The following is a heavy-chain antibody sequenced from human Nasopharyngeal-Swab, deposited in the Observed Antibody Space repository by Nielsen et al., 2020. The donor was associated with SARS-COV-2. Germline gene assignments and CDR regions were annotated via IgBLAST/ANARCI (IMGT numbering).Heavy chain of an antibody. Sequence: GGSLRLSCVASGYSFRTYGMSWVRQAPGKGLEWVAAIVGSGDISGSGGNTYYADSVKGRFTISRDNSKNTLPLQMNSLRAEDTAVYYCAKDLRGPYFFWGQGTLVTVSS. CDR1: GYSFRTYG. CDR2: IVGSGDISGSGGNT. V-gene: IGHV3-23*01. J-gene: IGHJ4*02. D-gene: IGHD2/OR15-2a*01. CDR3: AKDLRGPYFF.